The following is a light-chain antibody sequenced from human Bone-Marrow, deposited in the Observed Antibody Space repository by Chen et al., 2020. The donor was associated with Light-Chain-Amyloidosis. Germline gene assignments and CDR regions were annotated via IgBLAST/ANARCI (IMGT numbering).Light chain of an antibody. CDR1: QDISNY. Sequence: DIQMTQSPPSLSASVGDRVTITCQASQDISNYLNWYQQKPGKAPKLLIYDASNLETGVPSRFIGSGSGTDFTCTISGLQPEDIATYYCQHHDNRPLTFGGGTKVEI. CDR2: DAS. V-gene: IGKV1-33*01. CDR3: QHHDNRPLT. J-gene: IGKJ4*01.